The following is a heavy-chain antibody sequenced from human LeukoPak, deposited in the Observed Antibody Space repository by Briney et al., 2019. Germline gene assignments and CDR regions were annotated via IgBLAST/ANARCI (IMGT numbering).Heavy chain of an antibody. CDR3: ARVMIPYYFDY. CDR1: GGSISSGDYY. D-gene: IGHD2-8*01. J-gene: IGHJ4*02. Sequence: SETLSLTCTVSGGSISSGDYYWSWIRQPPGKGLEWFGYIYYSGSTYYNPSLKSRVTISVDTSKNQFSLKLSSVTAADTAVYYCARVMIPYYFDYWGQGTLVTVSS. V-gene: IGHV4-30-4*01. CDR2: IYYSGST.